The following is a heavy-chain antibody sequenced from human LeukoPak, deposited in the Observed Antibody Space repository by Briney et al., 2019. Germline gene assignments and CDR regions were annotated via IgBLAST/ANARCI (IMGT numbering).Heavy chain of an antibody. CDR2: IYYSGST. D-gene: IGHD1-7*01. V-gene: IGHV4-59*08. Sequence: PSETLSLTCTVSGGSISSYYWSWIRQPPGKGLEWIGCIYYSGSTNYNPSLKSRVTISVDTSKNQFSLKLSSVTAADTAVYYCARHAFAGTYHTDSWGQGTLVTVSS. CDR3: ARHAFAGTYHTDS. J-gene: IGHJ4*02. CDR1: GGSISSYY.